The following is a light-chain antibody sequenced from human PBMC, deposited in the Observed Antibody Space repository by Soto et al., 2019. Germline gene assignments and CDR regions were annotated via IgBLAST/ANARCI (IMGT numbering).Light chain of an antibody. CDR3: SSYAGSNNYV. Sequence: QSVLTQPPSASGSLGQSVTISCTATSSDVGGYNYVFWYQQHPGKAPKLMIYEVSKRPSGVPDRFSGSKSGNTASLTVSGLQAEDEADYYCSSYAGSNNYVFGTGTKLTVL. V-gene: IGLV2-8*01. CDR2: EVS. CDR1: SSDVGGYNY. J-gene: IGLJ1*01.